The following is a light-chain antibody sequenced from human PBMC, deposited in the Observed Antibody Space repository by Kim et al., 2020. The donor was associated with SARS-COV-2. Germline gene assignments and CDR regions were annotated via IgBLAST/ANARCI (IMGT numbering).Light chain of an antibody. V-gene: IGKV3-15*01. Sequence: APGERATVPCSSGRQIVSNILAWYQQKPGQAPRLLIYDASTRATGIPARFSGSGSGTEFILTISRLEPEDSAVYFCQHYSSCPLTFGGGTKVDIK. CDR2: DAS. CDR1: RQIVSNI. CDR3: QHYSSCPLT. J-gene: IGKJ4*01.